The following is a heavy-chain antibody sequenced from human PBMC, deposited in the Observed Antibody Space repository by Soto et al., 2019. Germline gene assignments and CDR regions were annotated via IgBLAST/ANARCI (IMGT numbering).Heavy chain of an antibody. V-gene: IGHV5-51*01. CDR1: GYSFTSYW. CDR3: ARHYCSSTSCYPVYYYYYGMDV. D-gene: IGHD2-2*01. CDR2: IYPGDPDT. J-gene: IGHJ6*02. Sequence: GESLKISCNGSGYSFTSYWIGWVRQMPGKGLEWMGIIYPGDPDTRYSPSFQGQVTISADKSISTAYLQWSSLKASDTAMYYCARHYCSSTSCYPVYYYYYGMDVWGQGTTVTVSS.